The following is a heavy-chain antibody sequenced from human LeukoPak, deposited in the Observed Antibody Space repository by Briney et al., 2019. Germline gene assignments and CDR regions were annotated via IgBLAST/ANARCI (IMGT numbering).Heavy chain of an antibody. CDR1: GGSISDYY. V-gene: IGHV4-59*12. Sequence: PSETLSLTCAVSGGSISDYYWGWVRQPPGKGLEWIGYIYYTGSTNYNPSLKSRVTISVDKSKNQFSLKLSSVTAADTAVYYCARAPIVATISFFDYWGQGTLVTVSS. CDR3: ARAPIVATISFFDY. J-gene: IGHJ4*02. D-gene: IGHD5-12*01. CDR2: IYYTGST.